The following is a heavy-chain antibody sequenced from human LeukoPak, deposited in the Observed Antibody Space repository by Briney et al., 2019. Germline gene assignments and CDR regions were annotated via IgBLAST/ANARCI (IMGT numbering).Heavy chain of an antibody. Sequence: SETLSPTCTVSGGSISSGSYYWSWIRQPAGKGLEWIGRIYTSGSTNYNPSLKSRVTISVDTSKNQFSLKLSSVTAADTAVYYCAREIQAQLDEDYWGQGTLVTVSS. V-gene: IGHV4-61*02. D-gene: IGHD6-6*01. CDR2: IYTSGST. J-gene: IGHJ4*02. CDR3: AREIQAQLDEDY. CDR1: GGSISSGSYY.